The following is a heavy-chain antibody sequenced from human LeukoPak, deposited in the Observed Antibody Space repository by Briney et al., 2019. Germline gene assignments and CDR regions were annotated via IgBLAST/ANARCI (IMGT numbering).Heavy chain of an antibody. J-gene: IGHJ6*02. CDR2: IYYSGST. CDR3: ARGGGYCSSTSCSVVYYYYGMDV. V-gene: IGHV4-31*03. D-gene: IGHD2-2*01. Sequence: SETLSLTCTVSGGSISSGGYYWSWIRQHPGKGLEWIGYIYYSGSTYYNPSLKSRVTISVDTSKNQFSLKLSSVTAADTAVYYCARGGGYCSSTSCSVVYYYYGMDVWGQGTTVTVSS. CDR1: GGSISSGGYY.